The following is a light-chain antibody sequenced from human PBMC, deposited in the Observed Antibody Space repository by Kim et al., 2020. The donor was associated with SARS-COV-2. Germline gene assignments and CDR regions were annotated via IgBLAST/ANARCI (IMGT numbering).Light chain of an antibody. V-gene: IGKV2-28*01. Sequence: DIVMTQPPLSLPVTPGEPASISCRSSQSLLDSNGYNYLDWYLQKPGQSPQLLIYLGSNRASGVPDRFSGSGSGTDFTLKISRVEAEDVGVYYCMQALQTLLTFGGGTKVDIK. J-gene: IGKJ4*01. CDR1: QSLLDSNGYNY. CDR2: LGS. CDR3: MQALQTLLT.